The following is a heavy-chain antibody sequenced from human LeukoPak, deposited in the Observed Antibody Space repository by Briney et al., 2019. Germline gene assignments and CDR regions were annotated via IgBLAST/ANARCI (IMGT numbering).Heavy chain of an antibody. CDR1: GFTFSTYS. J-gene: IGHJ6*03. CDR3: ARAYSGTYGLGYYYMDV. Sequence: PGGSLRLSCAVSGFTFSTYSMNWVRQAPGKGLEWVSSISSSSSYIYYADSVKGRFTISRDNAKNSLYLQMNSLRVEDTAVNYCARAYSGTYGLGYYYMDVWGKGTTVTISS. V-gene: IGHV3-21*01. D-gene: IGHD1-26*01. CDR2: ISSSSSYI.